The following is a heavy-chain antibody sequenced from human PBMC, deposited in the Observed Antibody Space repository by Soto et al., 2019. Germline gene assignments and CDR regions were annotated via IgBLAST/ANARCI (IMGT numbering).Heavy chain of an antibody. CDR2: IFHSGST. CDR1: GGSVRSYY. Sequence: PSETLSLTCTVSGGSVRSYYWSWIRQPPGKGMGWIGYIFHSGSTNYNPSLKSRVTISLATSMNQFSLNLSSVTAADTAVYYCARTGLSNSGYYFLDFWGQGALVTVSS. V-gene: IGHV4-59*02. CDR3: ARTGLSNSGYYFLDF. J-gene: IGHJ4*02. D-gene: IGHD3-22*01.